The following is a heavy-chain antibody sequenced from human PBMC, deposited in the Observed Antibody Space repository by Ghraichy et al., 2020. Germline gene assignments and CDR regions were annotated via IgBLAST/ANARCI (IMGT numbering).Heavy chain of an antibody. CDR3: ARAQFNRDAFDI. V-gene: IGHV3-30-3*01. Sequence: GESLNISCAASGFTFSSYAMHWVRQAPGKGLEWVAVISYDGSNKYYADSVKGRFTISRDNSKNTLYLQMNSLRAEDTAVYYCARAQFNRDAFDIWGQGTMVTVSS. J-gene: IGHJ3*02. CDR2: ISYDGSNK. CDR1: GFTFSSYA.